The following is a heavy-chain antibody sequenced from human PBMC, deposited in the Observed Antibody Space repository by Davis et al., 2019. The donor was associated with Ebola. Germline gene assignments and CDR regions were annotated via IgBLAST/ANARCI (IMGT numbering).Heavy chain of an antibody. Sequence: GESLKISCAASGFTFSTYAMSWVRQAPGKGLEWASAISGSGGSTYYADSVKVRFTISRDNAKNSLYLQMNSLRIEDTGLYYCVRELVVGPAEYFHYWGQGTLVTVSS. V-gene: IGHV3-23*01. J-gene: IGHJ1*01. CDR2: ISGSGGST. D-gene: IGHD1-26*01. CDR1: GFTFSTYA. CDR3: VRELVVGPAEYFHY.